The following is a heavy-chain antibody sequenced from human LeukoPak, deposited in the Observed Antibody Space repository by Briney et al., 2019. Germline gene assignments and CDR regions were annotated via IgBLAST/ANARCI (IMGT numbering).Heavy chain of an antibody. CDR3: ASQGTYYYGSGSNS. CDR2: IYHSGST. CDR1: GGSISSSNW. V-gene: IGHV4-4*02. Sequence: PSGTLSLTCAVSGGSISSSNWWSWVRQPPGKGLEWIGKIYHSGSTNYNPSLKSRVTMSVDKSKNQFSLKLSSVTAADTAVYYCASQGTYYYGSGSNSWGQGTLVTVSS. D-gene: IGHD3-10*01. J-gene: IGHJ4*02.